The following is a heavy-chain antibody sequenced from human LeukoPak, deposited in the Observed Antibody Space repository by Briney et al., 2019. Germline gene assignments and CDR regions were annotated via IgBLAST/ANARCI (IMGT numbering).Heavy chain of an antibody. Sequence: GGSLRLSCAASGFTFSDYYMSWIRQAPGKGLEWVSYISSSSSYTNYADSVKGRVTISRDDAKNTLYLHMNSLRDDDTAVYYCASDQRYAFDYWGQGILVTVSS. CDR1: GFTFSDYY. CDR2: ISSSSSYT. CDR3: ASDQRYAFDY. V-gene: IGHV3-11*05. D-gene: IGHD3-9*01. J-gene: IGHJ4*02.